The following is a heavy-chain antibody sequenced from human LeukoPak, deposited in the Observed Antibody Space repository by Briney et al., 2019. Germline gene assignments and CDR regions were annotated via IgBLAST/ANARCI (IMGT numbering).Heavy chain of an antibody. CDR2: IRGGGAGT. D-gene: IGHD6-19*01. Sequence: GGSLRLSCAASGFTFSSYGMSWVRQAPGRGLEWVSSIRGGGAGTYYAGSVKGRFTISRDNSKNTLYLQMNTLRAEDTAVYYCAKDKGVAGTADFFDYWGQGTLVTVSS. J-gene: IGHJ4*02. CDR1: GFTFSSYG. CDR3: AKDKGVAGTADFFDY. V-gene: IGHV3-23*01.